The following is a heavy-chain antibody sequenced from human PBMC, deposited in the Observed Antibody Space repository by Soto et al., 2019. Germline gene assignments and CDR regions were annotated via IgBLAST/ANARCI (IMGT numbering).Heavy chain of an antibody. CDR3: AKATDMITFGGASGS. CDR2: ISGSGGST. V-gene: IGHV3-23*01. CDR1: GFTFSSYA. Sequence: EVQLLESGGGLVQPGGSLRLSCAASGFTFSSYAMSWVRQAPGKGLEWVSAISGSGGSTYYADSVKGRFTISRDNSKNTRYQQMNSLRAEDTAVYYCAKATDMITFGGASGSWVQGTLVTVS. D-gene: IGHD3-16*01. J-gene: IGHJ1*01.